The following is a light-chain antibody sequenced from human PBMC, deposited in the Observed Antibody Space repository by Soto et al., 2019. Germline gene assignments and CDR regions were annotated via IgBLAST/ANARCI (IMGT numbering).Light chain of an antibody. CDR2: RHD. CDR1: SSNIGSNY. V-gene: IGLV1-47*01. J-gene: IGLJ3*02. CDR3: ASWDDGLSGWV. Sequence: QSVLTQPPSASGTPGQRVNISCSGSSSNIGSNYVYWYRQFPGTAPKLLIYRHDQRPSGVPDRVSGSKSGTAASLAISAVQSEDEADYYCASWDDGLSGWVFGGGTKLTVL.